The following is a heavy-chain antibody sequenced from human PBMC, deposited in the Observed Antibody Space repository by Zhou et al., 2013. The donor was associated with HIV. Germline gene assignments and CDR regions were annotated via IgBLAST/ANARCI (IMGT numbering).Heavy chain of an antibody. J-gene: IGHJ6*04. CDR3: ARDRGEGSFKFFYVMDV. V-gene: IGHV1-69*16. CDR2: TVLRLGEV. D-gene: IGHD3-16*02. Sequence: QVQSVQSGAEVRKPGSSVKVSCKTSGDTSTSHTVSWVRQVPGHGLEWMGGTVLRLGEVSYAQVFQDRVTITTDDARGTAHMELSSLRCEDTGVYYCARDRGEGSFKFFYVMDVWDGETTVTVSS. CDR1: GDTSTSHT.